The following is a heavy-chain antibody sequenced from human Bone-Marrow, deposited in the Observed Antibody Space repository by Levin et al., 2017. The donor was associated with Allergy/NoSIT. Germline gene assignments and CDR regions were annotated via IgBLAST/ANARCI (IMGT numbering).Heavy chain of an antibody. V-gene: IGHV4-59*01. CDR3: AREGYCAGDCSPLGWYSDR. J-gene: IGHJ2*01. CDR2: ISNSRST. Sequence: PSETLSLTCTVSGGSISSYYWNWIRQPPGKGLEWIGYISNSRSTNYNPSLKSRVTISIDTSKNQVSLHLNSVAAADTAVYYCAREGYCAGDCSPLGWYSDRWGRGTLVTVSS. CDR1: GGSISSYY. D-gene: IGHD2-21*02.